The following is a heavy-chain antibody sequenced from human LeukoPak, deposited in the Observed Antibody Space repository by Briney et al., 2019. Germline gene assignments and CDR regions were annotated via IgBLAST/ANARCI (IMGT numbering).Heavy chain of an antibody. CDR1: GFTFSSYA. CDR2: IKDNGGST. D-gene: IGHD3-10*01. Sequence: GGSLRLSCATSGFTFSSYAMSWVRQAPGKGLEWVSAIKDNGGSTVYADSVKGRFTISRDNSKNTLYLQMNTLGADDTAVYYCAKSVGSGSYYNNDCWGQGTLVTVSS. J-gene: IGHJ4*02. CDR3: AKSVGSGSYYNNDC. V-gene: IGHV3-23*01.